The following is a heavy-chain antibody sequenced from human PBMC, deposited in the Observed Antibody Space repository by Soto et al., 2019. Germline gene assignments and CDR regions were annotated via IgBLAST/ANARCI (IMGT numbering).Heavy chain of an antibody. CDR1: GFTFSNYW. CDR3: SRLFFKQYCYYGMDV. Sequence: EVQLVESGGGLVQPGGSLRLSCAASGFTFSNYWMTWVRQAPGKGLGWVANIKQDGSEKYYVDSVKGRFTISRDNAKNSLYLQMNSLRAEATAVYYCSRLFFKQYCYYGMDVWGQGTTVTVSS. CDR2: IKQDGSEK. J-gene: IGHJ6*02. V-gene: IGHV3-7*05. D-gene: IGHD3-3*01.